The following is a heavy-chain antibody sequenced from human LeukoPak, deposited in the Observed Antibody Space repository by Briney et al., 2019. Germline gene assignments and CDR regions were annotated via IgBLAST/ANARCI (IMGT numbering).Heavy chain of an antibody. CDR3: ARGNYDILTGYYETPDY. J-gene: IGHJ4*02. CDR2: IYHSGST. Sequence: PSETLSLTCAVSGYSISRGYYWGWIRQPPGKGLEWIGSIYHSGSTYYNPSLKSRDTISVDTSKNQFSLKLSSVTSADTAVYYCARGNYDILTGYYETPDYWGQGTLVTVSS. CDR1: GYSISRGYY. D-gene: IGHD3-9*01. V-gene: IGHV4-38-2*01.